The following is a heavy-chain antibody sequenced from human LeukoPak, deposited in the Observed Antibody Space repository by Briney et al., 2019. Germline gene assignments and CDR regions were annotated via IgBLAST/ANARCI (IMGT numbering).Heavy chain of an antibody. D-gene: IGHD5-18*01. Sequence: ASVKVSCKASGYTFTGYYMHWARQAPGQGLEWMGWINPNSGGTNYAQKFQGRVTMTRDTSISTAYMELSRLRSDDTAVYYCARGIVDTATLFGDYYYYMDVWGKGTTVTVSS. CDR1: GYTFTGYY. CDR2: INPNSGGT. J-gene: IGHJ6*03. V-gene: IGHV1-2*02. CDR3: ARGIVDTATLFGDYYYYMDV.